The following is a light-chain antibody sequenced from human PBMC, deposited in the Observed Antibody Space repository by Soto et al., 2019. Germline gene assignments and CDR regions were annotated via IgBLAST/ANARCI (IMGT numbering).Light chain of an antibody. V-gene: IGKV3-20*01. CDR1: QNVASSY. CDR3: QQYGSSPRT. Sequence: EIVLTQSPGTLSLSPGERATLSCRASQNVASSYLAWYQQKPGQAPRLLIYGSSIRGAGIPDRFSGSASGTDFTLTISRLDPEDFAVYFCQQYGSSPRTFGQGTKVDIK. J-gene: IGKJ1*01. CDR2: GSS.